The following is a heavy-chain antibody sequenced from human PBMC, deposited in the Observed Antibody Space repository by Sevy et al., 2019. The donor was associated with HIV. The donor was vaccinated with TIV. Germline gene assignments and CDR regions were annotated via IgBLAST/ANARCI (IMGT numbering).Heavy chain of an antibody. Sequence: SENLSLTCTVSGGSISSHYWSWIRQPPGKGLEWIGYMSYSGSTNYNPSLKSRVTISLDTSKNQFSLKLSSVTAADTAVYYCATSESYATTLDLWGRGTLVTVSS. D-gene: IGHD2-15*01. V-gene: IGHV4-59*11. CDR1: GGSISSHY. CDR3: ATSESYATTLDL. CDR2: MSYSGST. J-gene: IGHJ2*01.